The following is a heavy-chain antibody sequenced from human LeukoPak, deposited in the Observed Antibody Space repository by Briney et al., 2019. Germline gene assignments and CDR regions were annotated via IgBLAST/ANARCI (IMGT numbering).Heavy chain of an antibody. D-gene: IGHD3-22*01. J-gene: IGHJ4*02. Sequence: GASVKVSCKASGYTFTSYYMHWVRQAPGQGLEWMGIINPSGGSTSYAQKFQGRVTMTRDMSTSTVYMELSSLRSEDTAVYYCARDGYYDSSGYYRYYFDYWGQGTLVTVSS. CDR1: GYTFTSYY. V-gene: IGHV1-46*01. CDR3: ARDGYYDSSGYYRYYFDY. CDR2: INPSGGST.